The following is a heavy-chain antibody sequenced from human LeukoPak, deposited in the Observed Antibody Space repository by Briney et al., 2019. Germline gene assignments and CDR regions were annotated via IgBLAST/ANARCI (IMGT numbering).Heavy chain of an antibody. V-gene: IGHV4-34*01. CDR1: GGSFSGYY. J-gene: IGHJ4*02. D-gene: IGHD4-23*01. Sequence: PETLSLTCAVYGGSFSGYYWSWIRQPPGKGLEWIGEINHSGSTNYNPSLKSRVTISVDTSKNQFSLKLSSVTAADTAVYYCARSYGGNPPGDYWGQGTLVTVSS. CDR2: INHSGST. CDR3: ARSYGGNPPGDY.